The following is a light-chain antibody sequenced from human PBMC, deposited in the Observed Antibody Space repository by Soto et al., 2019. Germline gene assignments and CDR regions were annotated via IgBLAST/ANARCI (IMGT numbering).Light chain of an antibody. J-gene: IGKJ5*01. CDR3: QQSYSTLLIT. V-gene: IGKV1-39*01. CDR1: QSINTY. Sequence: DIQMTQSPSFLSASVGDRVTISCRASQSINTYLNWYQQKPGKAPKLLIYGTYDLQSGVPSRFSGGGSGTDFTLTISSLQPEDFATYYCQQSYSTLLITFGKGTRLQVK. CDR2: GTY.